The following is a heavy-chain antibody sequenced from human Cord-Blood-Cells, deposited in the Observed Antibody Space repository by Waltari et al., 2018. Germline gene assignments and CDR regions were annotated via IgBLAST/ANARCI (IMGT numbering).Heavy chain of an antibody. D-gene: IGHD6-6*01. CDR3: AVEYSSSSDAFDI. CDR1: GYTFTSYG. CDR2: ISAYNGNT. Sequence: KASGYTFTSYGISWVRQAPGQGLEWMGWISAYNGNTNYAQKPQGRVTMTTDTSTSTAYMELRSLRSDDTAVYYCAVEYSSSSDAFDIWGQGTMVTVSS. V-gene: IGHV1-18*04. J-gene: IGHJ3*02.